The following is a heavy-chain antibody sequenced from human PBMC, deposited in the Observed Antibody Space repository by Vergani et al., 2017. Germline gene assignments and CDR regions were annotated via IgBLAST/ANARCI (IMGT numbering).Heavy chain of an antibody. CDR1: GGSFSGYY. CDR3: AREDSSGPYYFDY. V-gene: IGHV4-34*01. Sequence: QVQLQQWGAGLLKPSETLSLTCAVYGGSFSGYYWSWIRQPPGKGLEWIGYIYYSGSTNYNPSLKSRVTISVDTSKNQFSLKLSSVTAADTAVYYCAREDSSGPYYFDYWGQGTLVTVSS. D-gene: IGHD3-22*01. CDR2: IYYSGST. J-gene: IGHJ4*02.